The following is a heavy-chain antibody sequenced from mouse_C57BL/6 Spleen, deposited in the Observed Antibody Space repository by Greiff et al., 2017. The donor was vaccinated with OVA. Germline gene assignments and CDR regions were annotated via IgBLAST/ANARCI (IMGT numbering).Heavy chain of an antibody. V-gene: IGHV1-69*01. CDR2: IDPSDSYT. J-gene: IGHJ2*01. Sequence: VQLQQSGAELVMPGASVKLSCKASGYTFTSYWMHWVKQRPGQGLEWIGEIDPSDSYTNYNQKFKGKSTLTVDKSSSTAYMQLSSLTSEDSAVYYCARSITTVVAPLDYWGQGTTLTVSS. CDR3: ARSITTVVAPLDY. D-gene: IGHD1-1*01. CDR1: GYTFTSYW.